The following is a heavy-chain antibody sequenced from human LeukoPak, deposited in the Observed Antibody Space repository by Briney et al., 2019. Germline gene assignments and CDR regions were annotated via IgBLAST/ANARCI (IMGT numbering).Heavy chain of an antibody. D-gene: IGHD6-19*01. J-gene: IGHJ4*02. CDR3: ARGEDGSYFDY. CDR1: GGTFSTYA. CDR2: IITIFGTA. Sequence: SVNVSSTASGGTFSTYAISWVRQARGQGLEWMGGIITIFGTANYAQKFQGRVTITADESTSTAYMELSSLRSEDTAVYYCARGEDGSYFDYWGQGTLVTVSS. V-gene: IGHV1-69*13.